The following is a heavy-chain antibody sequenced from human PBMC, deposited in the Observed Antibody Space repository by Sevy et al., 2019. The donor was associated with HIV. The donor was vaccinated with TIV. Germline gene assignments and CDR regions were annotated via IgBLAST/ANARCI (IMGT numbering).Heavy chain of an antibody. J-gene: IGHJ3*02. D-gene: IGHD3-10*01. Sequence: GGCLRLSCAASGFTVSSNYMSWVRQAPGKGLEWVSVIYSGGSTYYADSVKGLFTISRDNSKNTLYLQMNSLRAEDTAVYYCARGIGRRVYYGSGTGPDAFDIWGQGTMVTVSS. CDR3: ARGIGRRVYYGSGTGPDAFDI. CDR1: GFTVSSNY. V-gene: IGHV3-53*01. CDR2: IYSGGST.